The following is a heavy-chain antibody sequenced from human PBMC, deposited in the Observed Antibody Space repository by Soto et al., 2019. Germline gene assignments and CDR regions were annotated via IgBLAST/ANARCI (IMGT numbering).Heavy chain of an antibody. CDR3: ARDDKYSYGYYYYYGMDV. J-gene: IGHJ6*02. CDR2: INPNSGGT. Sequence: ASVKVSCKASGYTFTGYYMHWVRQAPGQGLEWMGWINPNSGGTNYAQKFQGRVTMTRDTSISTAYMELSRLRSDDTAVYYCARDDKYSYGYYYYYGMDVWGQGNTVTVSS. CDR1: GYTFTGYY. D-gene: IGHD5-18*01. V-gene: IGHV1-2*02.